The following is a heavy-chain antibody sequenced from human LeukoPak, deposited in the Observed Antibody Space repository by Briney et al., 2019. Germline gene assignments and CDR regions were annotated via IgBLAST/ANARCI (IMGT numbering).Heavy chain of an antibody. CDR1: GYTFTSYA. CDR2: INAGNGNT. V-gene: IGHV1-3*01. Sequence: ASVKVSCKASGYTFTSYAMHWVRQAPGQRLEWMGWINAGNGNTKYSQKFQGRVTITRDTSASTAYMELSSLRSEDTAVYYCARAKYYYDSSGYYSHHFDYWGQGTLVTVSS. D-gene: IGHD3-22*01. CDR3: ARAKYYYDSSGYYSHHFDY. J-gene: IGHJ4*02.